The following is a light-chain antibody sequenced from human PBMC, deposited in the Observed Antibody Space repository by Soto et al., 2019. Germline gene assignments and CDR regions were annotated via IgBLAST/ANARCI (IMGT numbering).Light chain of an antibody. J-gene: IGKJ1*01. Sequence: DIQLTQSPSSLSASVRDRVTITCRASQSITTSLNWYRQKPGKAPKLLIYAASSLQSGVRSRFSGSGSETEFTLSLSSLRPEYFGSYFCHQSYNTPQTFGQGTKGDIK. CDR2: AAS. CDR3: HQSYNTPQT. CDR1: QSITTS. V-gene: IGKV1-39*01.